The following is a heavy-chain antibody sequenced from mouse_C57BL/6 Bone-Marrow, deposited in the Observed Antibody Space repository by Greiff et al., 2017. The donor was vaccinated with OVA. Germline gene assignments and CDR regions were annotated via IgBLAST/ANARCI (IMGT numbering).Heavy chain of an antibody. CDR3: AREGIWCYFDY. J-gene: IGHJ2*01. Sequence: VQLQQPGAELVMPGASVKLSCKASGYTFTSYWMHWVKQRPGQGLEWIGEIDPSDSYTNSNQKFKGKSTLTVDKSSITAYMQLRSRTSEDSAVYYCAREGIWCYFDYWGQGTTLTVSS. CDR1: GYTFTSYW. D-gene: IGHD1-1*02. V-gene: IGHV1-69*01. CDR2: IDPSDSYT.